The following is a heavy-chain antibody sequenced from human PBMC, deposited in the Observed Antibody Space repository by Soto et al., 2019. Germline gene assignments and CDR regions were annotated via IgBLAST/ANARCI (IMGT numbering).Heavy chain of an antibody. Sequence: GGSLRLSCEASGFTLRNYAMTWVRQAPGKGLEWVSLISANDVGTYYAESVKTRFTISTDQSRNTVYLQMDSLRADDTAIYYCAKAKNDYNWDNRPHFDYSGQGTLVTVSS. D-gene: IGHD1-20*01. CDR1: GFTLRNYA. J-gene: IGHJ4*02. V-gene: IGHV3-23*01. CDR3: AKAKNDYNWDNRPHFDY. CDR2: ISANDVGT.